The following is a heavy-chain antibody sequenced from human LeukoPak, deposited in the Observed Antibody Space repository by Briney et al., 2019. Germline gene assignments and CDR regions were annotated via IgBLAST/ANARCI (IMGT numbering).Heavy chain of an antibody. CDR3: AREYYDSSGRRHAFDI. CDR2: INPDSGGT. V-gene: IGHV1-2*02. Sequence: ASVKVSCKASGYTVTGYYIHWVRQAPGQGLEWMGRINPDSGGTSYTQRFQGRVTMTTDTSISTAYMELRRLTSDDTAVYYCAREYYDSSGRRHAFDIWGQGTMVTVSS. D-gene: IGHD3-22*01. CDR1: GYTVTGYY. J-gene: IGHJ3*02.